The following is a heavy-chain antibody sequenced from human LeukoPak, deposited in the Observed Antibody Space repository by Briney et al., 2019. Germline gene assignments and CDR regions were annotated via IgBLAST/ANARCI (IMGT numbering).Heavy chain of an antibody. CDR3: ARQNSSGLDS. J-gene: IGHJ4*02. V-gene: IGHV4-39*01. D-gene: IGHD3-22*01. Sequence: SETLSLTCTVSGGSISGSTDHWGWIRQPPRKGLEWIGIVYPSGATYYNPSLKSRVTISVDTSKNQFSLKLSSVTATDTAVYFCARQNSSGLDSWGQGMLVTVSS. CDR2: VYPSGAT. CDR1: GGSISGSTDH.